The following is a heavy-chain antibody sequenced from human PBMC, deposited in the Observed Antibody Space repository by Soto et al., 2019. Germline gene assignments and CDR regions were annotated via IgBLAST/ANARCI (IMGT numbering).Heavy chain of an antibody. CDR3: AGGNFRY. J-gene: IGHJ4*02. Sequence: XSVKVSCKDSGYNFNTFDIYWVRQATGHGLEWMGWMNPNSGNTGYAQELRGRVTMTRNTSNTTAYMELTSLTSDDTGVYYCAGGNFRYWGQGTLVTVSS. CDR2: MNPNSGNT. CDR1: GYNFNTFD. V-gene: IGHV1-8*02.